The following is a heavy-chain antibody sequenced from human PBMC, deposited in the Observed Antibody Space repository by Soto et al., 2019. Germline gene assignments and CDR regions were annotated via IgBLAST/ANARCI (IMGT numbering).Heavy chain of an antibody. J-gene: IGHJ3*02. V-gene: IGHV1-46*01. D-gene: IGHD1-26*01. CDR2: INPSGGST. CDR3: TRSGSYYGGMGNAFDI. CDR1: GYTFTSYY. Sequence: ASVKVSCKXCGYTFTSYYMHWVRQAPGQGVEWMGIINPSGGSTSYAQKFQGRVTMTRDTSTSTVYMELSSLRSEDTAVYSCTRSGSYYGGMGNAFDIWGQGTMVT.